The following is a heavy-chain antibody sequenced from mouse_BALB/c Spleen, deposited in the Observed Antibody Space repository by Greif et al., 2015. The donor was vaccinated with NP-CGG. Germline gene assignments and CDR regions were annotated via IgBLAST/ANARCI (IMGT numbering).Heavy chain of an antibody. CDR1: GFSLTSYG. V-gene: IGHV2-2*02. CDR3: ARNYYGSIYYAMDY. Sequence: QVQLKESGPGLVQPSQSLSITCTVSGFSLTSYGVHWVRQSPGKGLEWLGVIWSGGSTDYNAAFISRPSISKDNSKSXVFFKMNSLQANDTAIHYCARNYYGSIYYAMDYWGQGTSVTVSS. CDR2: IWSGGST. D-gene: IGHD1-1*01. J-gene: IGHJ4*01.